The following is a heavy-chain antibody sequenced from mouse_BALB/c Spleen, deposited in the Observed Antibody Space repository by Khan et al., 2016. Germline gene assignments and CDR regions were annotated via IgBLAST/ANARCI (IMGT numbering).Heavy chain of an antibody. CDR1: GYTFSSYW. J-gene: IGHJ2*01. Sequence: QVQLQQPGAELMKPGASVKISCKATGYTFSSYWIEWVKQRPGHGLEWIGEILPGSGSTNYNEKFRGKATFTADTSSNTAYMQLSSLTSEDSAVHYCARADRRGYFDYWGQGTTVTVSA. V-gene: IGHV1-9*01. CDR2: ILPGSGST. CDR3: ARADRRGYFDY.